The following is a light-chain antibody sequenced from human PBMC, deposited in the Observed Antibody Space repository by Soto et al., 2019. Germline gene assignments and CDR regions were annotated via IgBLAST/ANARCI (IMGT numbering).Light chain of an antibody. J-gene: IGLJ2*01. Sequence: QLVLTQSPSASASLGASVNLTCTLTSEHSTYAIAWHQQQPEKGPRYLMKLNSDGSHNKGDGIPDRFSGSSSGAERYLSISSLQSEDEADYYCQTWGTGVVFGGGTKLTVL. V-gene: IGLV4-69*01. CDR1: SEHSTYA. CDR2: LNSDGSH. CDR3: QTWGTGVV.